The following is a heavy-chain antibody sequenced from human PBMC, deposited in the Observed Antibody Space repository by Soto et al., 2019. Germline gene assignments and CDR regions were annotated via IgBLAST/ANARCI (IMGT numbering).Heavy chain of an antibody. J-gene: IGHJ1*01. CDR1: GYTFTGYY. Sequence: GASVKVSCKASGYTFTGYYMHWVRQAPGQGLEWMGWINPNSGGTNYAQKFQGRVTMTRDTSISTAYMELSRLRSDDTAVDYCVGGTPDSSGYYSEYFKHWGQGTLVTVSS. D-gene: IGHD3-22*01. CDR3: VGGTPDSSGYYSEYFKH. V-gene: IGHV1-2*02. CDR2: INPNSGGT.